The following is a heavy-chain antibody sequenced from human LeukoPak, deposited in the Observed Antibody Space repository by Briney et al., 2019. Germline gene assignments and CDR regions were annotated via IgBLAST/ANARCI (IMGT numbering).Heavy chain of an antibody. V-gene: IGHV4-59*08. CDR1: GGSINSYY. D-gene: IGHD3-16*01. CDR2: IYYSGST. J-gene: IGHJ5*02. Sequence: SETLSLTCTVSGGSINSYYWSWIRQPPGKGLEWIGYIYYSGSTNYNPSLKSRVTISVYTTKNQFSLKLSSVTAADTAVYYCARSSDDYVWGSVNWFDPWGQGTLVTVSS. CDR3: ARSSDDYVWGSVNWFDP.